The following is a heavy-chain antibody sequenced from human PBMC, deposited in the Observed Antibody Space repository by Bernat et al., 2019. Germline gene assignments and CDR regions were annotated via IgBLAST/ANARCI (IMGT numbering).Heavy chain of an antibody. CDR3: ASLRCSADKCYDY. CDR1: GITFSLFS. Sequence: EVQLVESGGGLVQPGGSLRLSCAASGITFSLFSMHWVRQVPGKGLVFVSRLNGYGSNPTYADSVKGRFTISRDNAKNTLYLQMNSLRAEDTAVYYCASLRCSADKCYDYWGQGTLVTVSS. CDR2: LNGYGSNP. D-gene: IGHD2-8*01. V-gene: IGHV3-74*01. J-gene: IGHJ4*02.